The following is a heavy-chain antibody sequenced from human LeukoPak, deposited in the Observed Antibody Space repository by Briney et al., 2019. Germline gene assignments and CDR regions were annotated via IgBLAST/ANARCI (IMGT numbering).Heavy chain of an antibody. Sequence: PSETLSLTCVVSGASVSSSHWNWIRHLPGKGLEWIGCLSYTGKTDYNPSLTSRVTISLDTSTNQVSLKLRSVTAADTAVYCSEGYFEPFDHWGQGTLVTVSS. D-gene: IGHD2/OR15-2a*01. CDR1: GASVSSSH. J-gene: IGHJ4*02. V-gene: IGHV4-59*02. CDR3: EGYFEPFDH. CDR2: LSYTGKT.